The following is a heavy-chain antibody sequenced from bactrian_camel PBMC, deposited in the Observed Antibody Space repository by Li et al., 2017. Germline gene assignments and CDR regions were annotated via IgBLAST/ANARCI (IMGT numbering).Heavy chain of an antibody. CDR3: VTTDFTY. V-gene: IGHV3S55*01. Sequence: HVQLVESGGGSVQAGGSLRLSCTGSGFTIDAYDMGWYRQVDGNECELVSTISGDGSTFYTDSVKGRFTISRDNAKNTVYLQMNSLKSEDTALYYCVTTDFTYWGQGTQVTVS. J-gene: IGHJ4*01. D-gene: IGHD7*01. CDR1: GFTIDAYD. CDR2: ISGDGST.